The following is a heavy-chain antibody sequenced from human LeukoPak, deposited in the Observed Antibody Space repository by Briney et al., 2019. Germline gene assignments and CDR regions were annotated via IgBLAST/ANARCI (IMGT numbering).Heavy chain of an antibody. J-gene: IGHJ4*02. CDR3: AKLNGAAARADDY. V-gene: IGHV3-21*01. CDR1: GFTFSSYS. CDR2: ISSSSSYI. Sequence: GGSLRLSCAASGFTFSSYSMNWVRQAPGKGLEWVSSISSSSSYIYYADSVKGRFTISRDNAKNSLYLQMNSLRAEDTAVYYCAKLNGAAARADDYWGQGTLVTVSS. D-gene: IGHD6-13*01.